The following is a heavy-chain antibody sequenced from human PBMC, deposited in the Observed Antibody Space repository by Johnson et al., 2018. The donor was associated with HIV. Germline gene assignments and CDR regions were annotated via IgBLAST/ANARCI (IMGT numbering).Heavy chain of an antibody. Sequence: VQLVESGGGLVQPGRSLRLSCAASGFTFDDYAMHWVRQAPGKGLEWVSGISWNSGSIGYADSVKGRFTISRDNAKNTLYLQMDSLGAEDTAVYYCATYYYDSSGYSYAFDIWGQGTMVTVSS. CDR3: ATYYYDSSGYSYAFDI. V-gene: IGHV3-9*01. J-gene: IGHJ3*02. CDR2: ISWNSGSI. CDR1: GFTFDDYA. D-gene: IGHD3-22*01.